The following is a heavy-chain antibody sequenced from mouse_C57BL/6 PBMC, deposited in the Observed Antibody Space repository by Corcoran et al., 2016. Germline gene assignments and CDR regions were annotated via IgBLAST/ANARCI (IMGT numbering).Heavy chain of an antibody. V-gene: IGHV1-55*01. D-gene: IGHD1-1*01. CDR3: ARSSYYGSSPDY. CDR1: GYTFTSYW. J-gene: IGHJ2*01. CDR2: IYPGSGST. Sequence: QVQLQQPVAELVKPGASVKMSCKASGYTFTSYWITWVKQRPGQGLEWIGDIYPGSGSTNYNEKFKSKATLTVDTSSSTAYMQLSSLTSEDSAVYYCARSSYYGSSPDYWGQGTTLTFSS.